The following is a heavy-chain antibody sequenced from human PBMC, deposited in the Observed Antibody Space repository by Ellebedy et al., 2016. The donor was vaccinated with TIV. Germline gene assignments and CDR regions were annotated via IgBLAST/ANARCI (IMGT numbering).Heavy chain of an antibody. D-gene: IGHD3-9*01. CDR3: ARDDWGPAGP. V-gene: IGHV3-7*03. CDR2: TDHDGRVK. CDR1: GFTFSIYW. Sequence: GESLKISCVTSGFTFSIYWMSWVRQAPGKGLEGVANTDHDGRVKFYVDSLEGRFTISRDNAKNSLYLQMNSLRAEDTAVYYCARDDWGPAGPWGQGTLVTVSS. J-gene: IGHJ5*02.